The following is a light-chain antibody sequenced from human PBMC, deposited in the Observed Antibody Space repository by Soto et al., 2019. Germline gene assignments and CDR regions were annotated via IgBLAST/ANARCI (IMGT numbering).Light chain of an antibody. V-gene: IGLV2-8*01. Sequence: QSALTQPPSASGSPGQSVAISCTGTGSDIGSYVFVSWYQQHPGKAPKLLIYEVTKRPSGVPDRFSGSKSGNTASLTVSGLQVEDEADYYCSIFAGGNSVIFGGGTQLTVL. J-gene: IGLJ7*01. CDR1: GSDIGSYVF. CDR2: EVT. CDR3: SIFAGGNSVI.